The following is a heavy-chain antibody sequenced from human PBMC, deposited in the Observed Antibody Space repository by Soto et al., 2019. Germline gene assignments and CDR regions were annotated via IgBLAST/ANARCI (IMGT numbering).Heavy chain of an antibody. CDR3: ARMNYYDTSGYPFDY. Sequence: PSETLSLTCTVSGGSISSGGYYWSWIRQHPGKGLEWIGYIYYSGSTYYNPSLKSRVTISVDTSKNQFSLKLDSVTAADTAVYYCARMNYYDTSGYPFDYCGQGMMVTVSS. D-gene: IGHD3-22*01. V-gene: IGHV4-31*03. CDR1: GGSISSGGYY. CDR2: IYYSGST. J-gene: IGHJ4*02.